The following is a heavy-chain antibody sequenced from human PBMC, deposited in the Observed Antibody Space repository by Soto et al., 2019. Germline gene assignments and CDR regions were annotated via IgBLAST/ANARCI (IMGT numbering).Heavy chain of an antibody. CDR3: TGGSWSAGVFDL. J-gene: IGHJ3*01. CDR1: GGSFSIYT. V-gene: IGHV1-69*02. Sequence: QVQLVQSGVEVKKPGSSVKVSCKAAGGSFSIYTVFWVRQAPGQGLEWMGRIIPMFDIANYAQNFQGRVTFNADKFTASVYMGMRKPRSDDTAVYYCTGGSWSAGVFDLWGQGTLVTVSS. CDR2: IIPMFDIA. D-gene: IGHD6-13*01.